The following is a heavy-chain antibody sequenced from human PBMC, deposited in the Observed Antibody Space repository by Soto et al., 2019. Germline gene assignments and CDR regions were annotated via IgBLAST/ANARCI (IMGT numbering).Heavy chain of an antibody. CDR3: ARAHMVVVPAAIGAPYYYYGMDV. Sequence: SQTLSLTCAISGDSVSSNSAAWNWIRQPPSRGLEWLGRTYYRSKWYNDYAVSVKSRITINPDTSKNQFSLQLNSVTPEDTAVYYCARAHMVVVPAAIGAPYYYYGMDVWGQGTTVTVSS. J-gene: IGHJ6*02. CDR2: TYYRSKWYN. V-gene: IGHV6-1*01. D-gene: IGHD2-2*01. CDR1: GDSVSSNSAA.